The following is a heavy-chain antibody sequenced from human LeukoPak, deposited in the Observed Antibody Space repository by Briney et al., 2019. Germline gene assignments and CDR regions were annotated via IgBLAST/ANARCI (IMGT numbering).Heavy chain of an antibody. D-gene: IGHD3-3*01. Sequence: SVKVSCKASGGTFSSYAISWVRQAPGQGLEWMGGIIPIFGTANYAQKFQGRVTIAADESTSTAYMELSSLRSEDTAVYYCARDAFEGFLEWLPYYFDYWGQGTLVTVSS. V-gene: IGHV1-69*13. CDR1: GGTFSSYA. CDR2: IIPIFGTA. CDR3: ARDAFEGFLEWLPYYFDY. J-gene: IGHJ4*02.